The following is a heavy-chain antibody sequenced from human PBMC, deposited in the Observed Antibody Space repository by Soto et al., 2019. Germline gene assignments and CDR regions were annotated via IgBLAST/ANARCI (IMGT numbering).Heavy chain of an antibody. CDR1: GGSISSSGYY. CDR2: IYYTGTT. CDR3: ARSHGDRLGVDWYFDV. D-gene: IGHD4-17*01. J-gene: IGHJ2*01. V-gene: IGHV4-31*01. Sequence: QVQVQESGPGLVKPSQTLSLTCTVSGGSISSSGYYWSWIRQLPGKGLEWIGYIYYTGTTYYNPSLVSLVTISEYTSKRYFSLKLDSVIAAVTAVYYCARSHGDRLGVDWYFDVCGRGTLVTVSS.